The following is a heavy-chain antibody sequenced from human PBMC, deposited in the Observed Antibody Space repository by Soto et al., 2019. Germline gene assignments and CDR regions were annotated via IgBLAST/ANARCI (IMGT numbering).Heavy chain of an antibody. D-gene: IGHD5-18*01. CDR1: GGSISSYY. CDR3: ARVSPDTAMVVTFDP. V-gene: IGHV4-59*01. J-gene: IGHJ5*02. Sequence: SETLSLTCTVSGGSISSYYWSWIRQPPGKGLEWIGYIYYSGSTNYNPSLKSRVTISVDTSKNQFSLKLSSVTAADTAVYYCARVSPDTAMVVTFDPWGQGTLVTVSS. CDR2: IYYSGST.